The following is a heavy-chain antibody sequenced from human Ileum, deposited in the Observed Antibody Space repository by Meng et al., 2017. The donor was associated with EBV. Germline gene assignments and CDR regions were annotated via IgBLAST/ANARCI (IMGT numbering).Heavy chain of an antibody. V-gene: IGHV4-39*07. CDR1: GGSISGTPYY. J-gene: IGHJ1*01. CDR2: IFNSGST. CDR3: ARDYSSSWYSGGFLKY. D-gene: IGHD6-13*01. Sequence: LHLPESVPGRVKPSQTLSLPCTVSGGSISGTPYYWGWIRQPPGKGLEWIGNIFNSGSTSYSPSLKSRVTISVDTSKNQFSLKLSSVTAADTAVYYCARDYSSSWYSGGFLKYWGQGILVTVSS.